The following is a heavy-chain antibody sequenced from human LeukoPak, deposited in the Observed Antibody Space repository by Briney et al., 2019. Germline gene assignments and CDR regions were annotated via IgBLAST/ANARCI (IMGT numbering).Heavy chain of an antibody. D-gene: IGHD2-2*01. V-gene: IGHV1-46*01. CDR1: GYTFTSYY. CDR2: INPSDGST. J-gene: IGHJ6*03. CDR3: ARGDYCSSTSCYVDYYYYMDV. Sequence: GASVKASCKASGYTFTSYYMHWVRQAPGQGLEWMGIINPSDGSTIYAQKFQGRVTMTRNTSISTAYMELSSLRSEDTAVYYCARGDYCSSTSCYVDYYYYMDVWGKGTTVTISS.